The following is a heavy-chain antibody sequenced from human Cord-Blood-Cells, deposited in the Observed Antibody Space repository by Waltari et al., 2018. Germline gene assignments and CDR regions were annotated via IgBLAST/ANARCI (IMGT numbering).Heavy chain of an antibody. Sequence: QVQLQQSGPGLVKPSQTLSLTCAISGASVSSNSAAWNWIRQSPSRGLEWLGRTYYRSKWYNDYAVSVKSRITITPDTSKNQFSLQLNSVTPEDTAVYYCARERWRKELLTPWYFDLWGRGTLVTVSS. CDR2: TYYRSKWYN. J-gene: IGHJ2*01. D-gene: IGHD1-26*01. CDR1: GASVSSNSAA. V-gene: IGHV6-1*01. CDR3: ARERWRKELLTPWYFDL.